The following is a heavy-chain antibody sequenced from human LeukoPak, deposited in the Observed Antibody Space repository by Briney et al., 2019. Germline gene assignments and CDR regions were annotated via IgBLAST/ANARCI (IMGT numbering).Heavy chain of an antibody. Sequence: GXXLRLSCAASGFTFSSYWMSWVRQAPGKGLEWVANMKYDGSENYYVDSVKGRFTISRDNSKSTLYLQMNSLRAEDTAVYFCARTVSSSWGFFDSWGQGTLVTVSS. CDR1: GFTFSSYW. CDR3: ARTVSSSWGFFDS. CDR2: MKYDGSEN. D-gene: IGHD6-6*01. V-gene: IGHV3-7*01. J-gene: IGHJ4*02.